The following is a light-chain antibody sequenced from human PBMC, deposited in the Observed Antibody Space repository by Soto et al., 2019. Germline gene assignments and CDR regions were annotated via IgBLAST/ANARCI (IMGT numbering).Light chain of an antibody. V-gene: IGKV1-39*01. CDR2: AAS. Sequence: DIQMTQSPSSLSASVGDRVTITCRARQSISSYLNWYQQKPGKAPKLLIYAASSLQSGVPSRFSGSGSGTDFTLTISSLQPEDFATYYCQQSHSTPLTFGGGTKVESK. CDR1: QSISSY. J-gene: IGKJ4*01. CDR3: QQSHSTPLT.